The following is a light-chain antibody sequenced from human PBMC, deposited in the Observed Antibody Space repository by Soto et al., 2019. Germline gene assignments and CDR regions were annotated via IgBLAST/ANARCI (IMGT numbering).Light chain of an antibody. CDR3: QQYETFSGT. CDR1: QSVSGW. V-gene: IGKV1-5*01. Sequence: DIQMTQSPSTLSASVGDTVTVTCRSSQSVSGWLAWYHQKPGEAPKLLSYNASALPRGVPSRFSGSGSGTKFTLTIASLQPDDFATYYCQQYETFSGTFGPGTKVEI. J-gene: IGKJ1*01. CDR2: NAS.